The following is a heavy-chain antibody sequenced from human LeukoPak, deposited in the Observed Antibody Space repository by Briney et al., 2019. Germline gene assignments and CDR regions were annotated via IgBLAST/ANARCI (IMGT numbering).Heavy chain of an antibody. CDR1: GFTFSSYA. D-gene: IGHD1-26*01. J-gene: IGHJ4*02. Sequence: GGSLRLSCAASGFTFSSYAMSWVRQAPGKGLEWVSAISGSGGSTYYADSVKGRFTISRDNSKNTLYLQMNSLRAEDTAVYYCAKSRWELLRGLRSYFDYWGQGTLVTVSS. CDR3: AKSRWELLRGLRSYFDY. CDR2: ISGSGGST. V-gene: IGHV3-23*01.